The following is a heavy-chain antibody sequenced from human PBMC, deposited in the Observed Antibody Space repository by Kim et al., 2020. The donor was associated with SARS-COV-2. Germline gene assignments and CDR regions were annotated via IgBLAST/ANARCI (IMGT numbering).Heavy chain of an antibody. J-gene: IGHJ6*02. CDR2: IYHSGST. Sequence: SETLSLTCAVSGGSISSSNWWSWVRQPPGKGLEWIGEIYHSGSTNYNPSLKSRVTISVDKSKNQFSLKLSSVTAADTAVYYCARGMGRGSSFFLGRGYYYYGMDVWGQGTTVTVSS. V-gene: IGHV4-4*02. CDR1: GGSISSSNW. D-gene: IGHD6-13*01. CDR3: ARGMGRGSSFFLGRGYYYYGMDV.